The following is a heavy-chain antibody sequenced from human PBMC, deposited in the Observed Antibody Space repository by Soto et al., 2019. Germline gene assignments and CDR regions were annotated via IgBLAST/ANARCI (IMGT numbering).Heavy chain of an antibody. D-gene: IGHD3-22*01. CDR2: ISDDGRKK. CDR1: GFTFSSYG. J-gene: IGHJ4*02. Sequence: QVQMVESGGGVVQPGRSLRLSCVASGFTFSSYGMHWVRQAPGKGLEWVAVISDDGRKKYYPDSMEGRFTVSRDNSKNTLDLQMNSLRPEDTAVYYCAKGDSGGDFDYWGQGTLVTVSS. V-gene: IGHV3-30*18. CDR3: AKGDSGGDFDY.